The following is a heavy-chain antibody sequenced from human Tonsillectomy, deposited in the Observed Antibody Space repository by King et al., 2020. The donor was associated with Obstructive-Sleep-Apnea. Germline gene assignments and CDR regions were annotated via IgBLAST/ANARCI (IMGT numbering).Heavy chain of an antibody. CDR1: GFTFSSYD. CDR2: IRYDGSNK. J-gene: IGHJ2*01. Sequence: QLVESGGGVVQPGGSLRLSCAASGFTFSSYDMHWVRQAPGKGLEWVAFIRYDGSNKYYADSVKGRFTISRDNSKNTLYLHMNSLRADDTAVNYCASRDYCTSTTCYDGIAHWYFDLWGRGTLVTVSS. V-gene: IGHV3-30*02. D-gene: IGHD2-2*01. CDR3: ASRDYCTSTTCYDGIAHWYFDL.